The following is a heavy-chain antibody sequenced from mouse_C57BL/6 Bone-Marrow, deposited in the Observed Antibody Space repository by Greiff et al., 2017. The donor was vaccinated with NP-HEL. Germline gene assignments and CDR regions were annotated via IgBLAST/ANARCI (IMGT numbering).Heavy chain of an antibody. Sequence: EVQLVESGEGLVKPGGSLKLSCAASGFTFSSYAMSWVRQTPEKRLEWVAYISSGGDYIYYADTVKGRFTISRDNARNTLYLQMSSLKSEDTAMYYCTRGDYDYTGFAYWGQGTLVTVSA. CDR1: GFTFSSYA. CDR2: ISSGGDYI. CDR3: TRGDYDYTGFAY. J-gene: IGHJ3*01. D-gene: IGHD2-4*01. V-gene: IGHV5-9-1*02.